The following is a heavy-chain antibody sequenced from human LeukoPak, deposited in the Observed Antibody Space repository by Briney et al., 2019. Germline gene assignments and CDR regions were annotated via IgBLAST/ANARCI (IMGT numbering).Heavy chain of an antibody. V-gene: IGHV1-2*02. CDR1: EYTFTSYY. Sequence: ASVKVSCKASEYTFTSYYMHWVRQAPGQGLEWMGWINPNSGGTSYAQKFQGRVTMTRDTSSSTAYMELSRLRSDDTAVYYCARGVTARGSYYYMDVWGKGTTVTISS. CDR3: ARGVTARGSYYYMDV. D-gene: IGHD2-21*02. CDR2: INPNSGGT. J-gene: IGHJ6*03.